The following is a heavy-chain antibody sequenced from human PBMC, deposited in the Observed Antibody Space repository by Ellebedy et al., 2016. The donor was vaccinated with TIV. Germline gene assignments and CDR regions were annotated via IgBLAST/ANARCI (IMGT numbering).Heavy chain of an antibody. V-gene: IGHV5-51*01. CDR3: ARQGPLKSFDY. CDR1: GYSITTYW. CDR2: IFPGDSDT. Sequence: GESLKISCKGSGYSITTYWIGWVRQMPGKGLEWMGIIFPGDSDTRYSPSFQGQVTISADKSISTAYLQWSSLKASDTAMYYCARQGPLKSFDYWGQGTLVTVSS. J-gene: IGHJ4*02.